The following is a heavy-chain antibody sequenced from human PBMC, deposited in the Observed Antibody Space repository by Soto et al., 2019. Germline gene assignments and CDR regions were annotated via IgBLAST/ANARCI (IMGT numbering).Heavy chain of an antibody. D-gene: IGHD6-19*01. CDR1: GGSISSGGYY. V-gene: IGHV4-39*01. CDR2: IHHSGNI. J-gene: IGHJ5*02. Sequence: SETLSLTCTVSGGSISSGGYYWSWIRQHPGKGLEWIGYIHHSGNIYYNPSLKSRVTISVDKSKNQFSLKLSSVTAADTAVYYCARQSAVAGNWFDPWGQ. CDR3: ARQSAVAGNWFDP.